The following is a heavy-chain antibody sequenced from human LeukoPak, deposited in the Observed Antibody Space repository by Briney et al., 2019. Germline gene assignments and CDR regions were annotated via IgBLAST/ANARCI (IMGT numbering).Heavy chain of an antibody. CDR2: IISDGYST. CDR3: TRAGYSSGFDS. D-gene: IGHD6-19*01. J-gene: IGHJ5*01. Sequence: GGSLRPSCAASGFTFSGYWMHWVRQAPGKGLVWVSRIISDGYSTTYADSVKGRFTISRDNAKKTLYLQMNSLIAEDTAVYFCTRAGYSSGFDSWGQGTLVTVSS. CDR1: GFTFSGYW. V-gene: IGHV3-74*03.